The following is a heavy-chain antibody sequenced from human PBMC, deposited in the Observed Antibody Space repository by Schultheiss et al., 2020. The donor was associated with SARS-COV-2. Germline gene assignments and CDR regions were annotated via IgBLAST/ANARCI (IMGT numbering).Heavy chain of an antibody. CDR1: GFTFSSYS. D-gene: IGHD6-6*01. V-gene: IGHV3-21*01. CDR2: ISSSSSYI. Sequence: GGSLRLSCAASGFTFSSYSMNWVRQAPGKGLEWVSSISSSSSYIYYADSVKGRFTISRDNAKNSLYLQMNSLRAEDTAVYYCARLLGIAARRVFDYWGQGTLVTVSS. J-gene: IGHJ4*02. CDR3: ARLLGIAARRVFDY.